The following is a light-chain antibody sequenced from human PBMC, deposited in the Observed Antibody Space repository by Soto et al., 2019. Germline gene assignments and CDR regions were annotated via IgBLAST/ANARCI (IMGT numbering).Light chain of an antibody. CDR3: EQYNNWRPGRT. CDR1: RTVGSN. Sequence: EIVMTQSPATLSVSPGERATLSCRASRTVGSNLAWYQQKLGQAPRLLIYDASTRATGIPARFSGSGSGTEFTLTIRSLRAEDIAIYFCEQYNNWRPGRTFGQRTKVEIK. CDR2: DAS. V-gene: IGKV3-15*01. J-gene: IGKJ1*01.